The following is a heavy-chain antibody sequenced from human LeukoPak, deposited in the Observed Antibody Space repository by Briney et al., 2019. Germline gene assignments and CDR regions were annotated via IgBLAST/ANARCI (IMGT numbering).Heavy chain of an antibody. J-gene: IGHJ4*02. CDR1: GGSFSGYY. CDR3: ARGRITMVRGVELDY. D-gene: IGHD3-10*01. CDR2: IYYSGST. Sequence: SETLSLTCAVYGGSFSGYYWSWIRQPPGKGLEWIGSIYYSGSTYYNPSLKSRVTISVDTSKNQFSLKLSSVTAADTAVYYCARGRITMVRGVELDYWGQGTLVTVSS. V-gene: IGHV4-34*01.